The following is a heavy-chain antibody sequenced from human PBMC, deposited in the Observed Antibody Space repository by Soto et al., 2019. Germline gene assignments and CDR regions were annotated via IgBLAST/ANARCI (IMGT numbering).Heavy chain of an antibody. V-gene: IGHV4-39*01. Sequence: QLQLQESGPGLVKPSETLSLTCTVSGGSISSSSYYWGWIRQPPGKGLEWIGSIYYSGRTYYNPSLKSRVTISVDTSKNQFSLKLSSVTAADTAVYYCARGNADGVSAPDYWGQGTLVTVSS. CDR3: ARGNADGVSAPDY. CDR1: GGSISSSSYY. CDR2: IYYSGRT. D-gene: IGHD3-10*01. J-gene: IGHJ4*02.